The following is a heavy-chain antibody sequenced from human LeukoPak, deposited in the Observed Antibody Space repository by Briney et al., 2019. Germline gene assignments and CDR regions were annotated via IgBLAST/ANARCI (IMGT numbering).Heavy chain of an antibody. J-gene: IGHJ4*02. V-gene: IGHV3-21*01. D-gene: IGHD3-10*01. Sequence: GGSLRLSCAASGFTFSSYSLNWVRQAPGKGLEWVSSISSSSSYIYYADSVKGRFTISRDNAKNSLYLQMNSLRAEDTAVYYCARAYYYGSGPTSKPSDYWGQGTLVTVSS. CDR3: ARAYYYGSGPTSKPSDY. CDR1: GFTFSSYS. CDR2: ISSSSSYI.